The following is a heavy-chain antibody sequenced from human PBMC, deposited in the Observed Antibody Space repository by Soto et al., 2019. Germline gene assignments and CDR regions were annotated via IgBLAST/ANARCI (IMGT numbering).Heavy chain of an antibody. D-gene: IGHD3-3*01. CDR3: ARDKNFWSGYSSSYYYYGMDV. CDR1: GGSISSYY. J-gene: IGHJ6*02. CDR2: IYYSGST. V-gene: IGHV4-59*01. Sequence: SETLSLTCTVSGGSISSYYWSWIRQPPGKGLEWIGYIYYSGSTNYNPSLKSRVTISVDTSKNQFSLKLSSVTAADTAVYYCARDKNFWSGYSSSYYYYGMDVWGQGATVTVSS.